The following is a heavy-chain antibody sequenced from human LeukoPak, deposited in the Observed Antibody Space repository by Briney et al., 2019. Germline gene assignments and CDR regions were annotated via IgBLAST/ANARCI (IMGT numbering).Heavy chain of an antibody. CDR2: IYYNGST. D-gene: IGHD6-6*01. V-gene: IGHV4-59*01. CDR3: ARGLEQFEFDP. Sequence: SETLSLTCTVSGGSITNYYWIWIRQPPGKGLEWIGYIYYNGSTNYNPSLKSRVALSVDTSKNQFSLKVNSVTPTDAAVYFCARGLEQFEFDPWGQGTLVTVSS. CDR1: GGSITNYY. J-gene: IGHJ5*02.